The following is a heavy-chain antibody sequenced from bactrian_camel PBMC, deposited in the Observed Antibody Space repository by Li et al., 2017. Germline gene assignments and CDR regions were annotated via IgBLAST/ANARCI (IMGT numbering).Heavy chain of an antibody. CDR1: GFTFSEHL. Sequence: VQLVESGGGLVQPGGSLRLSCEASGFTFSEHLMNWGRQAPGKVIEWISSIDSSGSTPEYADSVKGRFTISRDNAQNMLYLQMNSLKTEDTAVYYCATWWSVGFWGQGTQVTVS. CDR2: IDSSGSTP. D-gene: IGHD7*01. CDR3: ATWWSVGF. V-gene: IGHV3S40*01. J-gene: IGHJ6*01.